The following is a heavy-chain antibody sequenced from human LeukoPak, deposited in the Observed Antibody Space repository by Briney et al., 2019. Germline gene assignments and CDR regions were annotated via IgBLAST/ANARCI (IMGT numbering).Heavy chain of an antibody. D-gene: IGHD3-16*02. J-gene: IGHJ4*02. CDR3: ARGLRGYVWGSYRPYYFDY. V-gene: IGHV1-8*01. CDR1: GYTFTSYD. Sequence: VASVKVSCKASGYTFTSYDINWVRQATGQGLEWMGWIYPNSGNTGYAQKFQGRVTMTRNTSISTAYMELSSLRSEDTAVYYCARGLRGYVWGSYRPYYFDYWGQGTLVTVSS. CDR2: IYPNSGNT.